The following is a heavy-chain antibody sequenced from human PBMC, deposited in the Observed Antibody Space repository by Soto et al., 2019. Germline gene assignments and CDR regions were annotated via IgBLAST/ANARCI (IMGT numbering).Heavy chain of an antibody. CDR2: INHSGST. CDR1: GGSFSGYY. D-gene: IGHD6-13*01. Sequence: QVQLQQWGAGLLKPSETLSLTCAVYGGSFSGYYWSWIRQPPGKGLEWIGEINHSGSTNYNPSLKSRVTISVATSKNQFSLKLSSVTAADTAVYYCARVLYSSSRHSDYWGQGTLVTVSS. CDR3: ARVLYSSSRHSDY. V-gene: IGHV4-34*01. J-gene: IGHJ4*02.